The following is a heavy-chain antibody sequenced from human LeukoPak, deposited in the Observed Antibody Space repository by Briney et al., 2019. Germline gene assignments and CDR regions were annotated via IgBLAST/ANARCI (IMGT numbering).Heavy chain of an antibody. V-gene: IGHV4-59*08. CDR2: VYYTGKS. CDR1: GGSINSHY. Sequence: PSETLSLTCAISGGSINSHYWGWIRQPPGKALQWIGNVYYTGKSSYNPSLRSRVTISLDTSENHLSLNLTSVLAADTAIYYCVRRDAGWNYFDYWGQGILVTVSS. D-gene: IGHD6-19*01. J-gene: IGHJ4*02. CDR3: VRRDAGWNYFDY.